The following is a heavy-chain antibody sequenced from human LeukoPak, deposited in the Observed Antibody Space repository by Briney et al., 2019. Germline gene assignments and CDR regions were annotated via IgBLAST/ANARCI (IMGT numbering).Heavy chain of an antibody. CDR1: GASMNGHY. CDR3: ARVFRGAVTSNWFDP. CDR2: ISDSGST. J-gene: IGHJ5*02. D-gene: IGHD3-3*01. V-gene: IGHV4-59*11. Sequence: SETLSLTCSVSGASMNGHYWTWIRLSPGKGLDWIGYISDSGSTSYNPSLRSRVILALEASKTEFSLRLNSVTVADTAVYYCARVFRGAVTSNWFDPWGQGTLVTVSS.